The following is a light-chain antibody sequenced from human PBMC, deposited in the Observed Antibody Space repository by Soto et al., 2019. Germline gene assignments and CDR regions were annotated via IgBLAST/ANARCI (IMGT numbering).Light chain of an antibody. Sequence: EIVLTQSPGTLSLSPGERATLSCRASQSVIGNYLAWYQQKPGQAPRLLFYGASTRAAGSPDRFSGSGSGTDFTLTISRLEPEDFAFYFCQIYNSSPWTFGQGTKV. CDR2: GAS. CDR1: QSVIGNY. V-gene: IGKV3-20*01. CDR3: QIYNSSPWT. J-gene: IGKJ1*01.